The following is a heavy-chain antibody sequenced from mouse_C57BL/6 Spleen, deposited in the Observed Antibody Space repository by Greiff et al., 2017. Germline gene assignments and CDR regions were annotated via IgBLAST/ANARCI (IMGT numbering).Heavy chain of an antibody. Sequence: VQLQQSGAELVKPGASVKISCKASGYAFSSYWMNWVKQRPGKGLEWIGQIYPGDGDTNYNGKFKGKAKLTADKSSSTAYMQLSSLTSEDSAVYFCARRELRYAMDYWGQGTSVTVSS. CDR3: ARRELRYAMDY. D-gene: IGHD6-1*01. CDR1: GYAFSSYW. CDR2: IYPGDGDT. J-gene: IGHJ4*01. V-gene: IGHV1-80*01.